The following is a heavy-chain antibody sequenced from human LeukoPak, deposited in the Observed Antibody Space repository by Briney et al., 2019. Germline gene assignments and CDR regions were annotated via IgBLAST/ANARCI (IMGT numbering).Heavy chain of an antibody. CDR1: GFTFSSYW. Sequence: GGSLRLSCAASGFTFSSYWMSWARQAPGKGLEWVANIKQDGSEKYYVDSVKGRFTISRDNAKNSLYLQMNSLRAEDTAVYYCARDSTDYYDSSGLDYWGQGTLVTVSS. D-gene: IGHD3-22*01. J-gene: IGHJ4*02. CDR3: ARDSTDYYDSSGLDY. V-gene: IGHV3-7*01. CDR2: IKQDGSEK.